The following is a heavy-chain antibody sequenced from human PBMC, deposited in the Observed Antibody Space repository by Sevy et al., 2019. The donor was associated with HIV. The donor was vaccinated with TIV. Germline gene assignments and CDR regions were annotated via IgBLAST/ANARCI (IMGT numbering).Heavy chain of an antibody. D-gene: IGHD3-22*01. J-gene: IGHJ4*02. V-gene: IGHV1-18*01. CDR1: GYNFNTYG. CDR3: ARDSYYYDMHSSYRPPDY. CDR2: IGVNNGKT. Sequence: ASVKVSCKASGYNFNTYGITWVRQAPGQGLEWVGWIGVNNGKTNYAARLQARISMTADTSTSTVYMELRTLTSDDTDMYFCARDSYYYDMHSSYRPPDYWGQGTLVTVSS.